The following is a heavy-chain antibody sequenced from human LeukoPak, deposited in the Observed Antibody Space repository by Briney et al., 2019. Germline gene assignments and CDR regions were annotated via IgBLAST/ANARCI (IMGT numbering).Heavy chain of an antibody. V-gene: IGHV4-39*01. Sequence: SETLSLTCTVSGGSISSSSYYWGWIRQPPGKGLEWIGSIYYSGSTYYNPSLKSRVTISVDTSKNQFSLKLSSVTAADTAVYYCARRISESEPIYYDSSGYFDYWGQGTLVTVSS. CDR2: IYYSGST. J-gene: IGHJ4*02. CDR3: ARRISESEPIYYDSSGYFDY. D-gene: IGHD3-22*01. CDR1: GGSISSSSYY.